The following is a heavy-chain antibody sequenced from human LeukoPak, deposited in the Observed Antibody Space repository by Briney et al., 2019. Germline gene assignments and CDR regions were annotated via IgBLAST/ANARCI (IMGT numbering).Heavy chain of an antibody. V-gene: IGHV5-51*01. CDR3: ARHGGYTWNDICFDR. D-gene: IGHD1-1*01. Sequence: GESLKISCKGSGYTFTSWWIGWVRQMPGKGLEWMGIIYPGNSDTRYSPSFQGQVTISADRSISTAYLQWSSLTASDTAIYYCARHGGYTWNDICFDRWGQGTLVTVSS. J-gene: IGHJ5*02. CDR2: IYPGNSDT. CDR1: GYTFTSWW.